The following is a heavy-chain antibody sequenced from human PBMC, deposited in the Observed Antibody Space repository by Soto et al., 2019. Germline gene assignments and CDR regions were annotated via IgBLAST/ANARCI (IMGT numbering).Heavy chain of an antibody. Sequence: SETLSLTCTVSGGSISSGGYYWSWIRQHPGKGLEWIGYIYYSGSTYYNPSLKSRVTISVDTSKNQFSLKLSSVTAADTAVYYCARDWRFLESFGRAGYGMDVWGQGTTVTVSS. CDR2: IYYSGST. CDR1: GGSISSGGYY. V-gene: IGHV4-31*03. J-gene: IGHJ6*02. D-gene: IGHD3-3*01. CDR3: ARDWRFLESFGRAGYGMDV.